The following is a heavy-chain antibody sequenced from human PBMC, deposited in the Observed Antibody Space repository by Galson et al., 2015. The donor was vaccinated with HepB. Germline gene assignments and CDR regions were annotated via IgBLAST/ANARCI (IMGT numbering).Heavy chain of an antibody. D-gene: IGHD3-22*01. CDR2: VSSSSIYK. J-gene: IGHJ4*02. Sequence: GLEWVSAVSSSSIYKYYADSVKGRFTISRDNAKSSLYVQMNNLRVEDTAVYYCARGRGDIGGYYAFDYWGKGALVTVSS. CDR3: ARGRGDIGGYYAFDY. V-gene: IGHV3-21*06.